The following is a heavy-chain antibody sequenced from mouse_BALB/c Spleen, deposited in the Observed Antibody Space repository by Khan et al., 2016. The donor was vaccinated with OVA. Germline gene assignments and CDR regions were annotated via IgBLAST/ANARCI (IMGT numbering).Heavy chain of an antibody. CDR2: ISSGSNTI. CDR3: VRADYGPWYFDV. V-gene: IGHV5-17*02. Sequence: EVELVESGGGLVQPGGSRKLSCAASGFTFSSFGMHWVRQSPEKGLEWVAYISSGSNTIHYADTVKGRFTISRDNPKNTLFLQMTSLRSEDTAMYYCVRADYGPWYFDVWGAGTTVTVSS. D-gene: IGHD1-1*02. CDR1: GFTFSSFG. J-gene: IGHJ1*01.